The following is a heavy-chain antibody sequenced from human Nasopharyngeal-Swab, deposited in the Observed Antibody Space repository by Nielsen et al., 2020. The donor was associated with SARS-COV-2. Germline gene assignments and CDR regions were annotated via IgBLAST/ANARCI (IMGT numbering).Heavy chain of an antibody. D-gene: IGHD1-14*01. CDR2: IGHDGGTK. CDR3: AREGITIPGGAFDI. V-gene: IGHV3-30-3*01. J-gene: IGHJ3*02. CDR1: GFTFSSYA. Sequence: GESLKISCAASGFTFSSYAMHWVRQAPGKGLEWVAVIGHDGGTKIYADSVRGRFTISRDNSKSTLYLQMNSLRPEDTAVYYCAREGITIPGGAFDIWGQGTMVTVSS.